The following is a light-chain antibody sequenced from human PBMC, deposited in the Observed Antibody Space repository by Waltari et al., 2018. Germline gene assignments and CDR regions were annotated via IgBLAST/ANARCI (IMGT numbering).Light chain of an antibody. CDR2: DAT. J-gene: IGKJ1*01. V-gene: IGKV1-5*01. Sequence: DIQMTQSPSTLSASLGDRATITCRASQSIDKWLAWYQQEPGRAPKLLIFDATTLESGVPSRFSGSGSGKEFTLTITGLQPDDIGTYYCQHYDSRTFGQGTKVEIK. CDR3: QHYDSRT. CDR1: QSIDKW.